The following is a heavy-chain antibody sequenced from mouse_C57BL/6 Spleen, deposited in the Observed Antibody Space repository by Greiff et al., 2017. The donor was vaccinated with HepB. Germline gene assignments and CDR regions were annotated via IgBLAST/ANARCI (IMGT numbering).Heavy chain of an antibody. CDR1: GFTFSSYG. CDR3: ARHAGPYYDYDRSCYAMDY. Sequence: EVQVVESGGDLVKPGGSLKLSCAASGFTFSSYGMSWVRQTPDKRLEWVATISSGGSYTYYPDSVKGRFTISRDNAKNTLYLQMSSLKSEDTAMYYCARHAGPYYDYDRSCYAMDYWGQGTSVTVSS. CDR2: ISSGGSYT. D-gene: IGHD2-4*01. J-gene: IGHJ4*01. V-gene: IGHV5-6*01.